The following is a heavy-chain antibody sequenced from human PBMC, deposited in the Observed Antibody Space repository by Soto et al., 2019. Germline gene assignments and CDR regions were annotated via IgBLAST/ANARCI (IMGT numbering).Heavy chain of an antibody. Sequence: GGSLRLSCAASGFTFSSYGMHWVRQAPGKGLEWVAVIWYDGSNKYYADSVKGRFTISRDNSKNTLYLQMNSLRAEGTAVYYCARDMGIAAADPAYYFDYWGQGTLVTVSS. J-gene: IGHJ4*02. V-gene: IGHV3-33*01. CDR2: IWYDGSNK. CDR3: ARDMGIAAADPAYYFDY. CDR1: GFTFSSYG. D-gene: IGHD6-13*01.